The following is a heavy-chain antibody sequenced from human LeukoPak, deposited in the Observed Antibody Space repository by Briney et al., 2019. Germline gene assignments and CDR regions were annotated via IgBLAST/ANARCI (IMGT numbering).Heavy chain of an antibody. D-gene: IGHD2-8*01. CDR1: GFTFNSYW. CDR3: ARGFSVYDRRGHGLDV. CDR2: IKQDASEK. J-gene: IGHJ6*02. Sequence: PGGSLTLSCVASGFTFNSYWMNWVRQAPGKGLEWVANIKQDASEKCYVDSVKGRFTISRDNAKNSLYLHMKSLRAEDTAVYYCARGFSVYDRRGHGLDVWGQGTTVTVSS. V-gene: IGHV3-7*05.